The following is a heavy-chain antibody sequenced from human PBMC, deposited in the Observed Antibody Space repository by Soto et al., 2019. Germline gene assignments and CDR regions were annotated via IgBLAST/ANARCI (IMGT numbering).Heavy chain of an antibody. CDR3: ARRWGPTFDY. D-gene: IGHD1-26*01. V-gene: IGHV4-59*01. CDR2: IYYSGST. Sequence: QVQLQESGPGLVKPSETLSLTCTVSGGSISSYYWSWIRQPPGKGPEWIGYIYYSGSTNYNPSLTSRVTISVDTSKNQFSLKLSSVTAADTAVYYCARRWGPTFDYWGQGTLVTVSS. J-gene: IGHJ4*02. CDR1: GGSISSYY.